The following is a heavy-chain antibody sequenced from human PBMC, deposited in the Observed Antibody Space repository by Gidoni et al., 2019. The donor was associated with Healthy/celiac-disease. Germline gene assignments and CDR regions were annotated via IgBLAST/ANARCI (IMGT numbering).Heavy chain of an antibody. CDR3: AGEGPLTTTFDY. D-gene: IGHD4-4*01. CDR1: GFTFSSYG. V-gene: IGHV3-33*01. CDR2: IWYDGSNK. J-gene: IGHJ4*02. Sequence: QVQLVESGGGVVQPGRSLRLSCSASGFTFSSYGMHWVRQAPGKGLEWVAVIWYDGSNKYYADSVKGRFTISRDNSKNTLYLQMNSLRAEDTAVYYCAGEGPLTTTFDYWGQGTLVTVSS.